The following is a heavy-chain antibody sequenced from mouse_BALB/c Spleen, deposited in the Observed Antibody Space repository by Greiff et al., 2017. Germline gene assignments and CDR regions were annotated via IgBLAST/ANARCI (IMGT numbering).Heavy chain of an antibody. J-gene: IGHJ2*01. D-gene: IGHD2-1*01. CDR2: IDPENGDT. CDR1: GFNITDYY. Sequence: VQLKQSGAELVRPGASVKLSCTASGFNITDYYMHWVKQRPEQGLEWIGWIDPENGDTEYAPKFQGKATMTADTSSNTAYLQLSSLTSEDTAVYYCNAYGNYVGDDWGQGTTLTVSS. V-gene: IGHV14-4*02. CDR3: NAYGNYVGDD.